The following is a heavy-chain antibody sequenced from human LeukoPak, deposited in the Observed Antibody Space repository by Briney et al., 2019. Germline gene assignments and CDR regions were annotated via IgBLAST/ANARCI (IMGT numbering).Heavy chain of an antibody. V-gene: IGHV3-23*01. CDR3: ARHLPYCGRDACSFFDS. D-gene: IGHD2-21*01. CDR2: FSAGGGDT. Sequence: GGSLRLSCAASGSTLRNYPISWVRRAPGRGVEWVSAFSAGGGDTYHTHSVEGLFTISRDNSKNTLYLQMNSRRGEDTAVYYCARHLPYCGRDACSFFDSWGQGTLVTVSS. J-gene: IGHJ4*02. CDR1: GSTLRNYP.